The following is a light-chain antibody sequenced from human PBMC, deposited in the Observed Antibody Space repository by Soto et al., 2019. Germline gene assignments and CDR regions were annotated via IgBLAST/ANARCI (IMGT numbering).Light chain of an antibody. CDR3: QQCNTYST. J-gene: IGKJ1*01. CDR1: QSIGSW. CDR2: QTS. Sequence: DIQLTQSPSILSASVGDRVTITCRASQSIGSWLAWYQQKPGQAPNLLIFQTSNLESGVPSRFSGSGSGTEFTLSIISLQPEYFATYYWQQCNTYSTVGQGTKVQSK. V-gene: IGKV1-5*03.